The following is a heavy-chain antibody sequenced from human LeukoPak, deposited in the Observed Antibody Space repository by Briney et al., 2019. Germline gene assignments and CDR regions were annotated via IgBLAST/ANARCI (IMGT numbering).Heavy chain of an antibody. CDR3: AKRSRGYCTNGVCSPYYYGMDV. Sequence: GGSLRLSCVASGFTFSTFAMTWVRQAPGKGLEWVSTVSGNGGATFYADSVKGRFTISRDNSKNTLYLQMNSLRAEDTAVYYCAKRSRGYCTNGVCSPYYYGMDVWGQGTTVTVSS. J-gene: IGHJ6*02. CDR2: VSGNGGAT. V-gene: IGHV3-23*01. CDR1: GFTFSTFA. D-gene: IGHD2-8*01.